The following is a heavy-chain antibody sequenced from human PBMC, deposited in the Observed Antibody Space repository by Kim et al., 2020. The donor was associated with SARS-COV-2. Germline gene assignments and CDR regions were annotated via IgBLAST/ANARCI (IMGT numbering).Heavy chain of an antibody. V-gene: IGHV3-13*01. J-gene: IGHJ6*02. Sequence: VSVRGRFTISGENAKISLYLQMNSLRAGDTAVYYCARVLGGAAAGHMDVWGQGTTVTVSS. D-gene: IGHD6-13*01. CDR3: ARVLGGAAAGHMDV.